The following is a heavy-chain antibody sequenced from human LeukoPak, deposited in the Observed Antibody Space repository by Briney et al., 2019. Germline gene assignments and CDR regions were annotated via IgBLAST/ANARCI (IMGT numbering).Heavy chain of an antibody. Sequence: ASVKVSCKASGYAFTDFGISWVRQARGQGPEWMGWISAYNGDTSYAQQLQGRVTMTTDTSTSTAYMEVRSLRSDDTAVYYCTRDLGVDTTMIFFDYWGQGSLVTVSS. CDR3: TRDLGVDTTMIFFDY. CDR1: GYAFTDFG. J-gene: IGHJ4*02. D-gene: IGHD5-18*01. V-gene: IGHV1-18*01. CDR2: ISAYNGDT.